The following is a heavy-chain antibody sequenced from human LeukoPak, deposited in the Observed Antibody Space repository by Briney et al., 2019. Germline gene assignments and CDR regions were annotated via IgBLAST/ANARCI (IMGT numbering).Heavy chain of an antibody. CDR2: IYTSGST. Sequence: SETLSLTCTVSGGSISSGSYYWSWIRQPAGKGLEWIGRIYTSGSTNYNPSLKSRVTISVDTSKDQFSLKLSSVTAADTAVYYCARGRGYCSSTSCYTVSDYWGQGTLVTVSS. CDR1: GGSISSGSYY. D-gene: IGHD2-2*02. V-gene: IGHV4-61*02. CDR3: ARGRGYCSSTSCYTVSDY. J-gene: IGHJ4*02.